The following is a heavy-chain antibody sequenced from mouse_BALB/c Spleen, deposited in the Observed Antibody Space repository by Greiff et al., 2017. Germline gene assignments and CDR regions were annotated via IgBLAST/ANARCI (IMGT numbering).Heavy chain of an antibody. CDR3: ARKRGNWDDGWGDFDY. D-gene: IGHD4-1*01. CDR2: IHPSASET. CDR1: GYSFTSYW. Sequence: QVQLQQPGAELVRPGASVKLSCKASGYSFTSYWMNWVKQRPGQGLEWIGMIHPSASETRLNQKFKDKATLTVDKSSSTAYMQLSSPTSVDSAVYYLARKRGNWDDGWGDFDYWGQGTTLTVSS. J-gene: IGHJ2*01. V-gene: IGHV1S82*01.